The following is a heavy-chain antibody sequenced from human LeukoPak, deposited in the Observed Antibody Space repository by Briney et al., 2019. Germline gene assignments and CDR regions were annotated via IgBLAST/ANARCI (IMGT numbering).Heavy chain of an antibody. V-gene: IGHV4-38-2*02. CDR1: GYSISSDYY. CDR3: ASVLRDLIDP. Sequence: PSETLSLTCTVSGYSISSDYYWGWIRQPPGKGLEWIGSIYHSGITFYNPSLKSRVTISVDKSKNQFSLKLSSVPAADTAVYYCASVLRDLIDPWGQGTLVTVSS. J-gene: IGHJ5*02. CDR2: IYHSGIT.